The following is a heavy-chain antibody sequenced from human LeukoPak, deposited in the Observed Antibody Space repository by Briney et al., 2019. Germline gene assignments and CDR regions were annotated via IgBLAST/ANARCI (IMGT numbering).Heavy chain of an antibody. J-gene: IGHJ4*02. V-gene: IGHV4-39*01. CDR3: ARGGGSYLDYFDY. Sequence: SETLSLTCTVSGGSISSSSYYWGWIRQPPGKELEWIGSIYYSGSTYYNPSLKSRVTISVDTSKNQFSLKLSSVTAADTAVYYCARGGGSYLDYFDYWGQGTLVTVSS. CDR2: IYYSGST. D-gene: IGHD1-26*01. CDR1: GGSISSSSYY.